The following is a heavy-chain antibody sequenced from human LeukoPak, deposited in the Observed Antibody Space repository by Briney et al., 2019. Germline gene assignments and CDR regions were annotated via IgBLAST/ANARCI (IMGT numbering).Heavy chain of an antibody. CDR3: ARVHENYYYYYMDV. CDR2: IYYSGST. J-gene: IGHJ6*03. Sequence: TASETLSLTCTVSGGSISSYYWSWIRQPPGKGLEWIGYIYYSGSTNYNPSLKSRVTISVDTSKNQFSLKLSSVTAADTAVYYCARVHENYYYYYMDVWGKGTTVTISS. V-gene: IGHV4-59*01. CDR1: GGSISSYY.